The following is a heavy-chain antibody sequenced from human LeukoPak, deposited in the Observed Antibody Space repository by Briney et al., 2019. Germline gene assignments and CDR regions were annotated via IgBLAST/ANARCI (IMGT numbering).Heavy chain of an antibody. CDR2: VNPSGST. D-gene: IGHD2-15*01. V-gene: IGHV4-34*01. CDR3: AACSGGSCRYYYGMDV. Sequence: SETLSLTCAVYGGSFSDYYWGWIRQPPGKGLEWIGEVNPSGSTNYSPSLKSRVTISVDTSKNQFSLKLSSVTAADTAVYYCAACSGGSCRYYYGMDVWGQGTTVTVSS. J-gene: IGHJ6*02. CDR1: GGSFSDYY.